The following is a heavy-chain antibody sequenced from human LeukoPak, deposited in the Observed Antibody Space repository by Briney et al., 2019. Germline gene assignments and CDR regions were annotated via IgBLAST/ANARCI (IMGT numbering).Heavy chain of an antibody. CDR2: INHSGST. V-gene: IGHV4-34*01. D-gene: IGHD4-17*01. J-gene: IGHJ3*02. Sequence: SETLSLTCAVYGGSFSGYYWSWIHQPPGKGLEWIGEINHSGSTNYNPSLKSRVTISVDTSKNQFSLKLSSVTAADTAVYYCARVRLGSAFDIWGQGTMVTVSS. CDR1: GGSFSGYY. CDR3: ARVRLGSAFDI.